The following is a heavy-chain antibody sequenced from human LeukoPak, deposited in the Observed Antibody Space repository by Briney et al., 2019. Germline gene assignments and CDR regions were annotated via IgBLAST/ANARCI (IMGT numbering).Heavy chain of an antibody. CDR3: ARHVPHFQFYSRGLGAFDI. CDR1: GGSISSYY. D-gene: IGHD3-22*01. Sequence: MPSETLSLTCTVSGGSISSYYWSWIRQPPGKGLEWIGYIYYSGSTNYNPSLKSRVTISVDTSKNQFSLKLSSVTAADTAVYYCARHVPHFQFYSRGLGAFDIWGQGTMVTVSS. CDR2: IYYSGST. V-gene: IGHV4-59*08. J-gene: IGHJ3*02.